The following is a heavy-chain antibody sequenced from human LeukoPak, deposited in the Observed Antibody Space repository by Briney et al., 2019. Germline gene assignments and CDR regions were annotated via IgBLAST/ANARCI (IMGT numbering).Heavy chain of an antibody. CDR2: IYHSGST. Sequence: SETLSLTCAVSGGSISSGGYSWSWIRQPPGKGLEWIGYIYHSGSTYYNPSLKSRVTISVDRSKNQFSLKLSSVTAADTAVYYCAARTYYHGSGSYSHNWFDSWGQGTLITVSS. V-gene: IGHV4-30-2*01. CDR1: GGSISSGGYS. D-gene: IGHD3-10*01. CDR3: AARTYYHGSGSYSHNWFDS. J-gene: IGHJ5*01.